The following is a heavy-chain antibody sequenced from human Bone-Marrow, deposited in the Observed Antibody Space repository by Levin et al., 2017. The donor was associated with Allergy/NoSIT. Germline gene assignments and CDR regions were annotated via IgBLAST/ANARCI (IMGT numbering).Heavy chain of an antibody. J-gene: IGHJ5*01. V-gene: IGHV4-38-2*02. CDR3: ARDCGDLIEYWFDS. Sequence: SETLSLTCVVSGYSISSNCYWGWIRQPPGKGLEWIGNIYHSGNTFYNPSLRSRVTISVDTSKNQFSLKLNSVTAADTAVYYCARDCGDLIEYWFDSWGQGTLVTVSS. CDR1: GYSISSNCY. CDR2: IYHSGNT. D-gene: IGHD3-22*01.